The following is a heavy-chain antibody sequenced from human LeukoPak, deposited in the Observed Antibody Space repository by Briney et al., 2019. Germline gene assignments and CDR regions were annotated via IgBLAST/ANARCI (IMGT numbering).Heavy chain of an antibody. CDR1: GYTFTGYY. Sequence: GASVKVSCKASGYTFTGYYTHWLRQAPGQGPEWMGWVNPNSGGTNYAQKFQGRVTMTRDTSISTAYMELSGLRSDDTAIYYCARQDNILAPFDSWGQGTLVTVSS. V-gene: IGHV1-2*02. CDR3: ARQDNILAPFDS. D-gene: IGHD3-9*01. CDR2: VNPNSGGT. J-gene: IGHJ4*02.